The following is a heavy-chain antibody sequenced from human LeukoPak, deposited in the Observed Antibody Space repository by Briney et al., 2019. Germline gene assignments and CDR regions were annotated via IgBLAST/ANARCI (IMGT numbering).Heavy chain of an antibody. V-gene: IGHV1-46*01. CDR1: GFIFSSYW. D-gene: IGHD2-8*01. Sequence: RSGGSLRLSCAASGFIFSSYWMTWVRQAPGQGLEWMAIINPNGGSTSYAQKFQGRVTMTRDTSTSTVYMELSGLRSEDTAVYFCARDMLAVPSNWFDPWGQGTLVTVSS. CDR2: INPNGGST. CDR3: ARDMLAVPSNWFDP. J-gene: IGHJ5*02.